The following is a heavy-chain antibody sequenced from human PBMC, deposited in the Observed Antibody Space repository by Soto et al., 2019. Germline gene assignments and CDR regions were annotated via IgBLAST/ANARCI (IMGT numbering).Heavy chain of an antibody. Sequence: GGSLRLSCAASGFTFSDYYMSWIRQAPGKGLEWVSYISSSSSYTNYADSVKGRFTISRGNAKNSLYLQMNSLRAEDTAVYYCARVALRTMVRGVTPAYYFDYWGQGTLVTVSS. CDR1: GFTFSDYY. J-gene: IGHJ4*02. CDR3: ARVALRTMVRGVTPAYYFDY. D-gene: IGHD3-10*01. CDR2: ISSSSSYT. V-gene: IGHV3-11*06.